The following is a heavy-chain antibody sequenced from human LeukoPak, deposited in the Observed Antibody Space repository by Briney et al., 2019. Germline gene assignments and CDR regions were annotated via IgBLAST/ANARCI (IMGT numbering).Heavy chain of an antibody. CDR2: ISYDGSNK. CDR1: GFTFSSYG. Sequence: GGSLRLSCAASGFTFSSYGMHWVRQAPGKGLEWVAVISYDGSNKYYADSVKGRFTISRDNSKNTLYLQMNSLRAEDTAVYYCASGSYGSNAFDIWGQGTMVTVSS. V-gene: IGHV3-30*03. CDR3: ASGSYGSNAFDI. D-gene: IGHD1-26*01. J-gene: IGHJ3*02.